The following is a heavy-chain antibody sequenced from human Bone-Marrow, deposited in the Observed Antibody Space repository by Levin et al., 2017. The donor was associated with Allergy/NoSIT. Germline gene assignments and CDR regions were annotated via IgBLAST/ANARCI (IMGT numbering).Heavy chain of an antibody. J-gene: IGHJ5*02. CDR3: ARTIEVSTIFGILTPKNWFDP. D-gene: IGHD3-3*01. CDR1: NYSISSDFH. V-gene: IGHV4-38-2*01. Sequence: SETLSLTCAVSNYSISSDFHWGWIRQPPGKGLEWIGSIDQSGNTYYNPSLKSRVTISLDTSKNQFSLRLTSVTAADTAVYYCARTIEVSTIFGILTPKNWFDPWGQGTLVTVSS. CDR2: IDQSGNT.